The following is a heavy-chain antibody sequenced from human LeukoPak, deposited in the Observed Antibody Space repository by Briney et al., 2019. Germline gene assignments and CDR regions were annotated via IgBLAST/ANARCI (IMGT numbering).Heavy chain of an antibody. V-gene: IGHV4-4*07. CDR2: IYTSGST. D-gene: IGHD4-23*01. CDR3: ARDLGNYGGNGAFDI. CDR1: GVSISSYY. J-gene: IGHJ3*02. Sequence: PSETLSLTCTVSGVSISSYYWSWIRQPAGKGLEWIGRIYTSGSTNYNPSLKSRVTISVDTSKNQFSLKLSSVTAADTAVYYCARDLGNYGGNGAFDIWGQGTMVTVSS.